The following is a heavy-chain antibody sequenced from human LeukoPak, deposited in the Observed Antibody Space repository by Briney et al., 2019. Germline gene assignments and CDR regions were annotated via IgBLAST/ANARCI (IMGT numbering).Heavy chain of an antibody. CDR3: ARARYSGGSSYYFDY. V-gene: IGHV3-74*01. J-gene: IGHJ4*02. CDR2: INSDGSST. Sequence: GGPLRLSCAASGFTFSSYWIHWVRQAPGKGLVWVSRINSDGSSTTYADSVKGRFTISRDNAKNTLYLQMNSLSAEDTGVYYCARARYSGGSSYYFDYWGQGTLVTVSS. CDR1: GFTFSSYW. D-gene: IGHD2-15*01.